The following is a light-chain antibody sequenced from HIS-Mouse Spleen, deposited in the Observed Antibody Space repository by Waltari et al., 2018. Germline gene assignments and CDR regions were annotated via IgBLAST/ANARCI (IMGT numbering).Light chain of an antibody. CDR2: DVS. Sequence: QSALTQPRSVSGSPGQSVTISCTGTSSDVGGYNYVSWYQQHPGKAPELMIYDVSKRPSGSPDRFSGSKSSNTASLTISGLQAEDEADYYCCSYAGSYTFNYVFGTGTKVTVL. V-gene: IGLV2-11*01. J-gene: IGLJ1*01. CDR3: CSYAGSYTFNYV. CDR1: SSDVGGYNY.